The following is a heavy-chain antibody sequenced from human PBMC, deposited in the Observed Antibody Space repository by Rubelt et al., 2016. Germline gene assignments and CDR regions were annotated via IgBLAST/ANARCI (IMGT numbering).Heavy chain of an antibody. V-gene: IGHV1-18*01. CDR1: GYTFTSYG. CDR3: ARDPLPVRGVIMTPTH. D-gene: IGHD3-10*01. J-gene: IGHJ4*02. Sequence: QVQLVQSGAEVKKPGASVKVSCKASGYTFTSYGISWVRQAPGQGLEWMGWISAYNGNTNYAQKLKGRVTMTQDTSTSTAYMELRSLRSDDTAVYYCARDPLPVRGVIMTPTHWGQGTLVTVSS. CDR2: ISAYNGNT.